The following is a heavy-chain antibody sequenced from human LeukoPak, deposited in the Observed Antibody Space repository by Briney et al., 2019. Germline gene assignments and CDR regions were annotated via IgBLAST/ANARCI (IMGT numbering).Heavy chain of an antibody. CDR3: AREARVLFYMDV. D-gene: IGHD2-15*01. V-gene: IGHV3-72*01. Sequence: GGSLRLSCAASGFIFSDHYMDWVRQAPGKGLEGVGRTRNKANSYSTEYAASVKGRLTISTDDSKNSLYLQMNSLKTEDTAVYYCAREARVLFYMDVWGKGTTVTVSS. J-gene: IGHJ6*03. CDR1: GFIFSDHY. CDR2: TRNKANSYST.